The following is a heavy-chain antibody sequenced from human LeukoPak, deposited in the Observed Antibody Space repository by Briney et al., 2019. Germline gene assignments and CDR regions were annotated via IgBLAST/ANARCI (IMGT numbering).Heavy chain of an antibody. CDR2: FDPEDGET. V-gene: IGHV1-24*01. Sequence: ASVKVSCKVSGYTLTELSMHWVRQAPGKGLERMGGFDPEDGETIYAQKFQGRVTLTRDMSTSTVYMELSSLRSEDTAVYYCARDLKWDGDYDILTGYYNVLVGFFDYWGQGTLVTVSS. CDR1: GYTLTELS. J-gene: IGHJ4*02. CDR3: ARDLKWDGDYDILTGYYNVLVGFFDY. D-gene: IGHD3-9*01.